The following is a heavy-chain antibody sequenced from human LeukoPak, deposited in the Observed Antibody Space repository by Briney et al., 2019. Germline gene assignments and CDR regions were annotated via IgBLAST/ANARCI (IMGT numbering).Heavy chain of an antibody. J-gene: IGHJ5*02. D-gene: IGHD3-10*01. Sequence: PSKTLSLTCTVSGGSISSGGYYWSWIRQHPGTGLEWIGYIYYSGSTYYNPSLKSRVTISVDTSKNQFSLKLSSVTAADTAVYYCARGALYYGSGSYNFDPWGQGTLVTVSS. V-gene: IGHV4-31*03. CDR3: ARGALYYGSGSYNFDP. CDR1: GGSISSGGYY. CDR2: IYYSGST.